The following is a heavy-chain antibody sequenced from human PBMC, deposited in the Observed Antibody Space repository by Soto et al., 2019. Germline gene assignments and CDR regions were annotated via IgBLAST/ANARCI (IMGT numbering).Heavy chain of an antibody. Sequence: QVQLVQSGAEVKKPGASGKVSCKVSGYTLTELSMHWVRQAPGKGLEWMGGFDPEDGETIYAQKFQGRVTMTEDTSTDTAYIELSSLRSEDTAVYYCATAYDILTRQDNWFDPWGQGTLVTVSS. J-gene: IGHJ5*02. D-gene: IGHD3-9*01. CDR1: GYTLTELS. CDR3: ATAYDILTRQDNWFDP. CDR2: FDPEDGET. V-gene: IGHV1-24*01.